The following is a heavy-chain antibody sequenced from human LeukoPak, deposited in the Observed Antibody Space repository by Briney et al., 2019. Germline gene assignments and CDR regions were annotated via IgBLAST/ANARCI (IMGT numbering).Heavy chain of an antibody. Sequence: GGSLRLSCVDSGFIFSDYDMSWIRQAPGKGLEWVSHISKRSSYTKYADSVKGRFTISRDNAKNSLYLQMNSLRAEDTAVYYCAREAGNPYFDYWGQGTLVTVSS. CDR2: ISKRSSYT. J-gene: IGHJ4*02. D-gene: IGHD2/OR15-2a*01. CDR1: GFIFSDYD. CDR3: AREAGNPYFDY. V-gene: IGHV3-11*06.